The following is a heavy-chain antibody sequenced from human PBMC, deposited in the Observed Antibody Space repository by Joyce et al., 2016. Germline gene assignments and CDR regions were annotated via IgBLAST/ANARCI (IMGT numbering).Heavy chain of an antibody. CDR3: AGDSYNSGRLDP. D-gene: IGHD3-10*01. CDR2: MNSDGDSA. Sequence: EMQLVESGGGLVQPGGSLRLSCVASGFTFSGDWMHWVRQAPGMGLVWVSRMNSDGDSASYADSLKGRFTISRDNAKNTLYLQMNSLRAEDTAVYYCAGDSYNSGRLDPWGQGTLVTVSS. CDR1: GFTFSGDW. J-gene: IGHJ5*02. V-gene: IGHV3-74*01.